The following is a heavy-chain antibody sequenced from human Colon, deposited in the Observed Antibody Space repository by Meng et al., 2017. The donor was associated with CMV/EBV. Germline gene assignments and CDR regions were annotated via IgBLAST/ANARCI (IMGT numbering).Heavy chain of an antibody. CDR2: INTSGRP. V-gene: IGHV4-34*01. J-gene: IGHJ4*02. D-gene: IGHD7-27*01. CDR3: VRDLTGEEDY. Sequence: GLSWIGDINTSGRPNYTPSLKSRVTISIDTSRNQFSLNLNSVTAADTAVYYCVRDLTGEEDYWGQGNLVTVSS.